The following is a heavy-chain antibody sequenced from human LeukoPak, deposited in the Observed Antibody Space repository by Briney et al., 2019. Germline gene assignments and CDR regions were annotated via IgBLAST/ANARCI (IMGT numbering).Heavy chain of an antibody. CDR3: ARRKTTWFWFDP. V-gene: IGHV4-30-4*01. Sequence: PSQTLSLTCTVSGGSISSGDYYWGWIRQPPGMGLEWIVYIYYSGSTYYNPSLKSRVTISVDTSKNQFSLKLSSVTAADTAVYYCARRKTTWFWFDPWGQGTLVTVSS. CDR1: GGSISSGDYY. CDR2: IYYSGST. D-gene: IGHD4-17*01. J-gene: IGHJ5*02.